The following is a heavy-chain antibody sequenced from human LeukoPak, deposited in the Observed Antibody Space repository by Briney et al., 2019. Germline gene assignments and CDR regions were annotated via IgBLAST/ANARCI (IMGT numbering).Heavy chain of an antibody. CDR3: ARACGYYYDFDY. CDR1: GGSVSNSYY. Sequence: PSETLSLTCTVSGGSVSNSYYWSWIRQPPGKGLEWIWYVSNSGTKYNPSLKSRVTISLDTSKNQFSLKLSSVTAADTAVYYCARACGYYYDFDYWGQGTLVTVSS. V-gene: IGHV4-59*02. D-gene: IGHD3-22*01. CDR2: VSNSGT. J-gene: IGHJ4*02.